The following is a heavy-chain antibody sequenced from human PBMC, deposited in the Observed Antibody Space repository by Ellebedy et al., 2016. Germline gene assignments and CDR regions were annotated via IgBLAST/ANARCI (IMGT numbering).Heavy chain of an antibody. CDR1: GFSITGYW. CDR2: INPAATST. J-gene: IGHJ4*02. V-gene: IGHV3-74*03. D-gene: IGHD6-19*01. Sequence: GESLKISXAASGFSITGYWMYWARQAPGQGLLCVSRINPAATSTTYADSVRGRFTISRDDAKNTAYLQMNSLRADDTAVYYCFFSGQYSYWGQGTLVTVSS. CDR3: FFSGQYSY.